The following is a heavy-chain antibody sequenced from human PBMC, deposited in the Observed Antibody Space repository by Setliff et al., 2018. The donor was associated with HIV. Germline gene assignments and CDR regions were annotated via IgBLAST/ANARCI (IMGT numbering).Heavy chain of an antibody. Sequence: SETLSLTCAVYGGSFSDYSWSWIRQPPGKGPEWIGEISYSGSTNYNPSLKSRVTISIDTSKNQFSLKLSSVTAADTAVYYCASHQHNFTGYYYYYYYMAVWGRGTMVTVSS. CDR2: ISYSGST. V-gene: IGHV4-34*01. D-gene: IGHD3-9*01. CDR3: ASHQHNFTGYYYYYYYMAV. J-gene: IGHJ6*03. CDR1: GGSFSDYS.